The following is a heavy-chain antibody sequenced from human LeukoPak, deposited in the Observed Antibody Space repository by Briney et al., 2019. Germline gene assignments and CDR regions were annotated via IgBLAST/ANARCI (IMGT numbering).Heavy chain of an antibody. V-gene: IGHV3-74*01. CDR3: AKDLFCNSASCYAAD. CDR1: GLTFSSHW. D-gene: IGHD2-2*01. CDR2: ITNDGSST. Sequence: GGSLRLSCAASGLTFSSHWMHWVRQAPGKGLVWVSRITNDGSSTTYADSVKGRFTISRDNAKNMLYLQVNSLRAEDTAVYYCAKDLFCNSASCYAADWGQGTLVTVSS. J-gene: IGHJ4*02.